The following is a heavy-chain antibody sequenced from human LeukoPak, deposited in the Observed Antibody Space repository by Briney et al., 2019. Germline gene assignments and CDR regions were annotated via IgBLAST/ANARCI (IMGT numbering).Heavy chain of an antibody. V-gene: IGHV4-59*08. Sequence: SETLSLTCTVSGTSITSYYWNWIRQAPGQGREWIGYGHYSGNTKYNPPLKSRVTISVDTSKNQLSLRLSSVTAADTAVYFCAKWASDNRAFDLWGQGTLVTVSS. J-gene: IGHJ4*02. CDR1: GTSITSYY. CDR3: AKWASDNRAFDL. CDR2: GHYSGNT. D-gene: IGHD2-8*01.